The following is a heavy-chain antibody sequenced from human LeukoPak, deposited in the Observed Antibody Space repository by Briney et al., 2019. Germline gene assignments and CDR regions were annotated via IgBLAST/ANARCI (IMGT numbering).Heavy chain of an antibody. Sequence: GESLNISCKGSGYNFTSHWIGWVRQMPGKGLEWMGIMYPGDSHSRYSPSRYSPSFHGQVPISADKSITTAFLQWSSLKASDTAMYYCARLSYYYGSGTFYSEAFDYWGQGTLVTVSS. D-gene: IGHD3-10*01. V-gene: IGHV5-51*01. CDR3: ARLSYYYGSGTFYSEAFDY. J-gene: IGHJ4*02. CDR2: MYPGDSHSRYSPS. CDR1: GYNFTSHW.